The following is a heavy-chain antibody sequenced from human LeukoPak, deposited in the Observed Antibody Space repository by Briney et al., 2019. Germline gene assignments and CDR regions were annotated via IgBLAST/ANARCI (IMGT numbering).Heavy chain of an antibody. CDR3: ATRYQLAEPALVHY. J-gene: IGHJ4*02. Sequence: GASVKVSCKASGYTFTSYGISWVRQAPGQGLEWMGWISACNGNTNYAQTLQGRVTMTTDTSTSTAYMELRSLRSDDTAVYYCATRYQLAEPALVHYWRQGPLVPVSS. D-gene: IGHD1-1*01. CDR2: ISACNGNT. CDR1: GYTFTSYG. V-gene: IGHV1-18*01.